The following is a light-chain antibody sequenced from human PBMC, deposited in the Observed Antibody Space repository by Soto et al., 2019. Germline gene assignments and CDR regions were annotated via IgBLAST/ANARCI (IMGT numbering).Light chain of an antibody. Sequence: EIVLTQSPGTLSLSPGERAILSCRSSQSVDGRYFGWYQQRPGQPPRLLLYGVSTRATGIPDRFSGSGSGTEFILTISRLDPEDFAVYYCQQYGALWTFGQGTKVDIK. J-gene: IGKJ1*01. V-gene: IGKV3-20*01. CDR1: QSVDGRY. CDR2: GVS. CDR3: QQYGALWT.